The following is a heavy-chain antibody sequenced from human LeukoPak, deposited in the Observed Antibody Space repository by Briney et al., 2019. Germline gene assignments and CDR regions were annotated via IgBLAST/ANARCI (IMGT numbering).Heavy chain of an antibody. D-gene: IGHD6-6*01. CDR3: ARASALYSSFFNWFDP. CDR2: IIPIFGTA. V-gene: IGHV1-69*13. J-gene: IGHJ5*02. Sequence: ASVKVSRKASGYTFTSYGISWVRQAPGQGLEWMGGIIPIFGTANYAQKFQGRVTITADESTGTAYMELSSLRSEDTAVYYCARASALYSSFFNWFDPWGQGTLVTVSS. CDR1: GYTFTSYG.